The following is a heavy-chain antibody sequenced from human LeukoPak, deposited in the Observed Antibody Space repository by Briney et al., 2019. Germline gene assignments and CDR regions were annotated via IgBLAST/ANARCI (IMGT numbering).Heavy chain of an antibody. D-gene: IGHD3-3*01. J-gene: IGHJ4*02. CDR1: GFTFSSYS. V-gene: IGHV3-21*01. CDR3: ARGPQSGEVSHDY. Sequence: GGSLRLSCAASGFTFSSYSMNWVRQAPGKGLEWVSSISSSSSYIYYADSVKGRFTISRDNAKNSLYLQMNSLRAEDTAVYYCARGPQSGEVSHDYWGRGTLVTVSS. CDR2: ISSSSSYI.